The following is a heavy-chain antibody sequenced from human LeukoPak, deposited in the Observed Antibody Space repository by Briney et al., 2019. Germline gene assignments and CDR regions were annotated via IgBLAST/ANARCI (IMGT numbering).Heavy chain of an antibody. CDR2: INPNSGGT. CDR1: GYTFTGYY. D-gene: IGHD5-24*01. Sequence: ASVKVSCKASGYTFTGYYMHWVREAPGHGLEWMGWINPNSGGTNYAQKFQGRVTMTRDTSISTAYMELSRLRSDDTAVYYCARGRWLQLDAFDIWGQGTMVTVSS. V-gene: IGHV1-2*02. J-gene: IGHJ3*02. CDR3: ARGRWLQLDAFDI.